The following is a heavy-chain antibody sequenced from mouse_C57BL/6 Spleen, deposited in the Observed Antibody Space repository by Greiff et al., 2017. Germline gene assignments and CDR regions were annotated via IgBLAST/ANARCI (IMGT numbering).Heavy chain of an antibody. V-gene: IGHV1-76*01. D-gene: IGHD2-4*01. J-gene: IGHJ1*03. Sequence: VKLMESGAELVRPGASVKLSCKASGYTFTDYYINWVKQRPGQGLEWIARIYPGSGNTYYNEKFKGKATLTAEKSSSTAYMQLSSLTSEDSAVYFCARVDYDSWYFGVWGTGTTVTVSS. CDR2: IYPGSGNT. CDR1: GYTFTDYY. CDR3: ARVDYDSWYFGV.